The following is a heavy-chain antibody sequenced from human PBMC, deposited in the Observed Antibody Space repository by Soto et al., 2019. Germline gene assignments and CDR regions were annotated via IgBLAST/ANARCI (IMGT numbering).Heavy chain of an antibody. V-gene: IGHV1-2*02. D-gene: IGHD6-19*01. Sequence: GQLVQYGAEVKKHGAAVTVSCKASGYNFTGYYMHWVRQAPGQGLAWMGWIKPNSGGTNLAQKFQGRVTITRDTAISRAYMEPRMLRSDDTAVSNCGRGPGRAVDLDDWGQGTLVTVSS. J-gene: IGHJ4*02. CDR2: IKPNSGGT. CDR3: GRGPGRAVDLDD. CDR1: GYNFTGYY.